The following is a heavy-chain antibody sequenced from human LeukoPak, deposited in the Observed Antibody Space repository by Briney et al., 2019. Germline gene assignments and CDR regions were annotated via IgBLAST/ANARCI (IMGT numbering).Heavy chain of an antibody. CDR3: ASMDSSGWFGIDY. D-gene: IGHD6-19*01. J-gene: IGHJ4*02. V-gene: IGHV1-8*01. CDR2: MNPNSGNT. CDR1: GYPFIGNY. Sequence: EASVKVSCKASGYPFIGNYIHWVRQAPGQGLEWMGWMNPNSGNTGYAQKFQGRVTMTRNTSISTAYMELSSLRSEDTAVYYCASMDSSGWFGIDYWGQGTLVTVSS.